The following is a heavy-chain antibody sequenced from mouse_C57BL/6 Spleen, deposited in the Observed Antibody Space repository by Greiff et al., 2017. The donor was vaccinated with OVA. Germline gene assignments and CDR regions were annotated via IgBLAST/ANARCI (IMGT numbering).Heavy chain of an antibody. CDR2: INPNNGGT. CDR1: GYTFTDYN. J-gene: IGHJ4*01. V-gene: IGHV1-22*01. Sequence: EVQLQQSGPELVKPGASVKMSCKASGYTFTDYNMHWVKQSHGKSLEWIGYINPNNGGTSYNQKFKGKATLTVNKSSSTAYMELRSLTSEDSAVYYCARPYYYGSPYYYAMDYWGQGTSVTVSS. CDR3: ARPYYYGSPYYYAMDY. D-gene: IGHD1-1*01.